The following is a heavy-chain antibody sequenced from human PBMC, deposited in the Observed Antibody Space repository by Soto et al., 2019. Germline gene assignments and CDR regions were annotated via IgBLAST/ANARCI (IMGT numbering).Heavy chain of an antibody. CDR3: AKDLVGRGSATASFGY. D-gene: IGHD3-10*01. CDR1: GFTFSTYA. J-gene: IGHJ4*02. CDR2: ISGSGDHT. Sequence: EVQLQESGGGLVQPGGSLRLSCAASGFTFSTYAMSWVRQAPGKGLEWVSGISGSGDHTHYGDSVRGRFTISRDNSKNTLYLHVDSLRAEDTAVYYCAKDLVGRGSATASFGYWGQGTLVTVPS. V-gene: IGHV3-23*01.